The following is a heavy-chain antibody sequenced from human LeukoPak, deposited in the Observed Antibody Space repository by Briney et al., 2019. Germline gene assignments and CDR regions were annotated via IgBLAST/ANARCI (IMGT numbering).Heavy chain of an antibody. Sequence: SETLSLTCTVSGGSISSSSYYWGWIRQPPGKGLEWIGSIYYSGSTYYNPSLKSRVTISVDTSKNQFSLKLGSVTAADTAVYYCARGGLYCTNGVCYVDWFDPWGQGTLVTVSS. D-gene: IGHD2-8*01. V-gene: IGHV4-39*07. J-gene: IGHJ5*02. CDR1: GGSISSSSYY. CDR3: ARGGLYCTNGVCYVDWFDP. CDR2: IYYSGST.